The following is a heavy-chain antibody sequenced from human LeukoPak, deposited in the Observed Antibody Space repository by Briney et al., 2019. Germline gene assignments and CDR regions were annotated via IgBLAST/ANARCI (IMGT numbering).Heavy chain of an antibody. CDR3: ARDAYSSSWYVSYYYYYGMDV. CDR2: ISSTSSAI. Sequence: GGSLRLSCAASGFTFSSSSMNWVRQAPGKGLEWVSYISSTSSAIYYADSVKGRFTISRDNAKNSLYLQMNSLRAEDTAVYYCARDAYSSSWYVSYYYYYGMDVWGQGTTVTVSS. CDR1: GFTFSSSS. V-gene: IGHV3-48*01. D-gene: IGHD6-13*01. J-gene: IGHJ6*02.